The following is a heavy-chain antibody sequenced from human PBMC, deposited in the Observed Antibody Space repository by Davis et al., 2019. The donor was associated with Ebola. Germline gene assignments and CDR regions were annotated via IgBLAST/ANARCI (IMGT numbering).Heavy chain of an antibody. CDR1: GYRFTNYW. CDR2: IFPGDSDT. Sequence: GESLKISCKGSGYRFTNYWIGWVRQMPGKGLEWMGVIFPGDSDTTYSPSFQGQVTISADKSISTAYLQWSSLKASDSAMYYCAILAGSCNNTSCYTWGWFDPWGQGTPVTVSS. J-gene: IGHJ5*02. D-gene: IGHD2-2*02. CDR3: AILAGSCNNTSCYTWGWFDP. V-gene: IGHV5-51*01.